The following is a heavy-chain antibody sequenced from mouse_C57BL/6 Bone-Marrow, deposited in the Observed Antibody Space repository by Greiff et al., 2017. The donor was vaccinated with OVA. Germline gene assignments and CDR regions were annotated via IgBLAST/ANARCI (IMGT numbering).Heavy chain of an antibody. D-gene: IGHD2-5*01. V-gene: IGHV1-42*01. CDR1: GYSFTGYY. CDR2: INPSTGGT. J-gene: IGHJ2*01. Sequence: EVQLQQSGPELVKPGASVKISCKASGYSFTGYYMNWVKQSPEKSLEWIGEINPSTGGTTYNPKFKAKATLTVDKSSSTAYMQLKSLTSEDSAVYYCARISYYSNFYYFDYWGQGTTLTVSS. CDR3: ARISYYSNFYYFDY.